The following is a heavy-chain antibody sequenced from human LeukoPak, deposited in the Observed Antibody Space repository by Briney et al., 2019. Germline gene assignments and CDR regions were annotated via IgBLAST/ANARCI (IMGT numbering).Heavy chain of an antibody. CDR1: GYSISSGYY. CDR2: IYHSGST. V-gene: IGHV4-38-2*02. D-gene: IGHD3/OR15-3a*01. Sequence: SETLSLTCTVSGYSISSGYYWGWIRQPPGKGLEWIGSIYHSGSTYYNPSLKSRVTISVDTSKNQFSLKLSSVTAADTAVYYCAREGTRTGSFDYWGQGTLVTVSS. CDR3: AREGTRTGSFDY. J-gene: IGHJ4*02.